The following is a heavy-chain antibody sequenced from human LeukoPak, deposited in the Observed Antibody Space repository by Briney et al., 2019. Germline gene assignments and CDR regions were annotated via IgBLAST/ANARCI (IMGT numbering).Heavy chain of an antibody. Sequence: GESLRLSCAASGFTFSYYGMHWVRQAPGKGLEWVAVISYDGSSKYYADSVKGRFTISRDNSKNTLYLQMNSLRAEDTAVYYCAKDGLAAAGWFDYWGQGTLVTVSS. CDR1: GFTFSYYG. V-gene: IGHV3-30*18. D-gene: IGHD6-13*01. CDR3: AKDGLAAAGWFDY. J-gene: IGHJ4*02. CDR2: ISYDGSSK.